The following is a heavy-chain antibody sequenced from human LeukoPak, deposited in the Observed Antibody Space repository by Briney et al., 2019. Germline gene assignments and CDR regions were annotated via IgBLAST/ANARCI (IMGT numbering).Heavy chain of an antibody. V-gene: IGHV3-30-3*01. CDR1: GFTFSSYA. CDR2: ISYDGSNK. CDR3: ARVSGWYSTLFDY. Sequence: PGGSLRLSCAASGFTFSSYAMHWVRQAPGKGLEWVAVISYDGSNKYYADSVKGRLTISRDNSKSTLYLQMNSLRAEDTAVYYCARVSGWYSTLFDYWGQGTLVTVSS. J-gene: IGHJ4*02. D-gene: IGHD6-19*01.